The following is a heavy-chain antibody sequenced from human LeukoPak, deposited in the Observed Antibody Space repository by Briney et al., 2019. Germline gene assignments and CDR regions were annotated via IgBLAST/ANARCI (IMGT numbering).Heavy chain of an antibody. CDR1: GFTFSSYW. V-gene: IGHV3-7*03. D-gene: IGHD1-1*01. CDR2: IKQDGSEK. J-gene: IGHJ4*02. CDR3: VKKGQADDDGKPD. Sequence: PGGSLRLSCAASGFTFSSYWMSWVRQAPGKGLEWVANIKQDGSEKYYVDSVKGRFTISRDNSKNTLYLQMNDLIADDTAVYYCVKKGQADDDGKPDWGQGTLVTVSS.